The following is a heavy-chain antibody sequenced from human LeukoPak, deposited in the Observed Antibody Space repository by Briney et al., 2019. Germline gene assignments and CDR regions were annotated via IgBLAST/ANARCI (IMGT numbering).Heavy chain of an antibody. CDR3: ARVRALNSGDDI. CDR1: GFTFNIYS. Sequence: GGSLRLSCAASGFTFNIYSMHWVRQAPGKGLEWVSIITSNSGYIDYADSVKGRFTISRDNAKNSLYLQMNSLRAEDTAVYYCARVRALNSGDDIWGQGTMVTVSS. V-gene: IGHV3-21*01. CDR2: ITSNSGYI. J-gene: IGHJ3*02. D-gene: IGHD3-10*01.